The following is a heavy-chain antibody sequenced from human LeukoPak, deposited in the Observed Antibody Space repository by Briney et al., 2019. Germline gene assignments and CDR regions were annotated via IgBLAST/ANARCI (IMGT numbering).Heavy chain of an antibody. CDR1: GGTFSSYA. Sequence: GASVKVSCKASGGTFSSYAISWVRQAPGQGLELMGGIIPIFGTANYAQKFQGRVTITTDESTSTAYMELSSLRSEDTAVYYCAIDHGLLRRSTRLSDAFDIWGQGTMVTVSS. V-gene: IGHV1-69*05. D-gene: IGHD2/OR15-2a*01. CDR3: AIDHGLLRRSTRLSDAFDI. CDR2: IIPIFGTA. J-gene: IGHJ3*02.